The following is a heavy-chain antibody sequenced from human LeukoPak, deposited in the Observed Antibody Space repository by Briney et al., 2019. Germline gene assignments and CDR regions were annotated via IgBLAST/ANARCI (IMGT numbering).Heavy chain of an antibody. D-gene: IGHD3-9*01. J-gene: IGHJ3*02. CDR2: LYSGGTT. CDR3: ARDLETDISDAFDI. CDR1: GFTVSSHY. Sequence: GGSLRLSCAASGFTVSSHYMSWVRQAPGKGLEWVSVLYSGGTTYYTDSVKGRFTISRDNSKNTLYLQMNSLRAEDTAVYYCARDLETDISDAFDIWGQGTMVTVSS. V-gene: IGHV3-66*01.